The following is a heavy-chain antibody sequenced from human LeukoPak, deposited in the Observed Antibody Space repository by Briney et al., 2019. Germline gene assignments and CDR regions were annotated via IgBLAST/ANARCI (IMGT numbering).Heavy chain of an antibody. CDR2: INPSGGST. V-gene: IGHV1-46*01. CDR1: GYTFTSYY. CDR3: ARNGGSYYSYYYYYMDV. J-gene: IGHJ6*03. Sequence: ASVKVSCKASGYTFTSYYMHWVRQAPGQGLEWMGIINPSGGSTSYAQKFQSRVTMTRDMSTSTVYMELSSLRSEDTAVYYCARNGGSYYSYYYYYMDVWGKGATVTVSS. D-gene: IGHD1-26*01.